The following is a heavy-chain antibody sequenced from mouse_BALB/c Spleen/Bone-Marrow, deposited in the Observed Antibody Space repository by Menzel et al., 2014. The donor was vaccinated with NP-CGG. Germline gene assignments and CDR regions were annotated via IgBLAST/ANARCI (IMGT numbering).Heavy chain of an antibody. CDR2: INPSTGYT. Sequence: VQLQQSGAELAKPGASVKMSCKASGYTFISYWMHWVKPRPGQGLEWIGYINPSTGYTEYNQKFKDKATLTADKSSSTAYMQLSSLTSEDSAVYYCARPENYDAMDYWGQGTSVTVSS. CDR1: GYTFISYW. J-gene: IGHJ4*01. CDR3: ARPENYDAMDY. V-gene: IGHV1-7*01.